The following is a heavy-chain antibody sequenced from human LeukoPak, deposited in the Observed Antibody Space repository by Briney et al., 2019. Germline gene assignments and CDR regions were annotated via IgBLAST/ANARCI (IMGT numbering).Heavy chain of an antibody. CDR3: ARDPEYYYGSGSEKNWFDP. CDR2: ITPILGIA. Sequence: SVKVSCKASGGTFSSYAISWVRQAPGQGLEWMGRITPILGIANYAQKFQGRVTITADKSTSTAYMELSSLRSEDTAVYYCARDPEYYYGSGSEKNWFDPWGQGTLVTVSS. CDR1: GGTFSSYA. D-gene: IGHD3-10*01. V-gene: IGHV1-69*04. J-gene: IGHJ5*02.